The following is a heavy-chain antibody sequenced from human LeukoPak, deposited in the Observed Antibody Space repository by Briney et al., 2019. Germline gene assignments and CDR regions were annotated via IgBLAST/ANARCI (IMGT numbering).Heavy chain of an antibody. CDR2: ISSSGSTI. Sequence: GGSLRLSCAASGFTFSSYEMNWVRQAPGKGLEWVSYISSSGSTIYYAYSVKGRFTISRDNAKNSLYLQMNSLRAEDTAVYYCARGRYSGYDLIGSGWSLSTYYYYGMDVWGQGTTVTVSS. CDR1: GFTFSSYE. CDR3: ARGRYSGYDLIGSGWSLSTYYYYGMDV. V-gene: IGHV3-48*03. J-gene: IGHJ6*02. D-gene: IGHD5-12*01.